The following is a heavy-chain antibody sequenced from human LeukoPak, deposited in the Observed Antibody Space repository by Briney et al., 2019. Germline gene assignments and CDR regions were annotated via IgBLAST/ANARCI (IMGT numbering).Heavy chain of an antibody. J-gene: IGHJ4*02. CDR2: IRGSDSST. CDR3: AKGLGAAGAKFDC. Sequence: GGSLRLSCAASGFTFSSYAMSWVRQAPGKGLEWVSAIRGSDSSTYYADSVKGRFTISRDNSKNTLYLQMNSLRVQDTAVYYCAKGLGAAGAKFDCWGQGTLVTVSS. CDR1: GFTFSSYA. D-gene: IGHD4/OR15-4a*01. V-gene: IGHV3-23*01.